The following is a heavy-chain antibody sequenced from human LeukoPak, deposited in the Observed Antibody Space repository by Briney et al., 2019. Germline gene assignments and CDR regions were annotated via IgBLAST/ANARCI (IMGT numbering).Heavy chain of an antibody. V-gene: IGHV4-30-4*01. CDR3: ARQGSGWSFDY. CDR1: GGSISSGDYY. J-gene: IGHJ4*02. CDR2: IYYSGTT. D-gene: IGHD6-19*01. Sequence: SETLSPTCTVSGGSISSGDYYWSWIRQPPGKGLEWIGYIYYSGTTYYNPSLKSRVTVSVDTSKNQFSLKLSSVTAADTAVYYCARQGSGWSFDYWGQGTLVTVSS.